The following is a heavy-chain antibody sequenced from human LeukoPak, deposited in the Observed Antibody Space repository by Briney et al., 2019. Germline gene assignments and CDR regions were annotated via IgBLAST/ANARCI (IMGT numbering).Heavy chain of an antibody. Sequence: ASVKVSFKASGYTFTGYYMHWVRQAPGQGLEWMGRIDPNRDDRRYAPKFQDRVAMTKDTSITTAYMELRNLTSDDTAVYYCARRYRSSEMWFGHWGQGTRVIVSS. CDR3: ARRYRSSEMWFGH. CDR1: GYTFTGYY. D-gene: IGHD5-24*01. CDR2: IDPNRDDR. J-gene: IGHJ5*02. V-gene: IGHV1-2*02.